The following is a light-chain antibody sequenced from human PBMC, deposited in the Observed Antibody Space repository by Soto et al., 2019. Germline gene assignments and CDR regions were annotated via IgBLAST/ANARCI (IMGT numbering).Light chain of an antibody. V-gene: IGKV1-12*01. CDR1: QGISSW. CDR2: AAS. Sequence: DIQMTQSPSSVSASVGDRVTITCRASQGISSWLAWYQQRPGKAPKLLIYAASSLQSGVPSRFSGSGSGTEFSLTISSLQSEDFSVYYCQQYSKWPITFGQGTRLEIK. J-gene: IGKJ5*01. CDR3: QQYSKWPIT.